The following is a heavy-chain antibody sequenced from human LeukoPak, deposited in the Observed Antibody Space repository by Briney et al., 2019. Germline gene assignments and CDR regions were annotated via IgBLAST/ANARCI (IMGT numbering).Heavy chain of an antibody. CDR1: GFTFSSYG. J-gene: IGHJ4*02. D-gene: IGHD6-19*01. CDR3: ARDSSPPSYSSGWYYFDY. V-gene: IGHV3-33*01. Sequence: GGSLRLSCAASGFTFSSYGMHWVRQAPGKGLEWVAVIWYDGSNKYYADSVKGRFTISRDNSKNTVYLQMNSLRAEDTALYYCARDSSPPSYSSGWYYFDYWGQGTLVTVSS. CDR2: IWYDGSNK.